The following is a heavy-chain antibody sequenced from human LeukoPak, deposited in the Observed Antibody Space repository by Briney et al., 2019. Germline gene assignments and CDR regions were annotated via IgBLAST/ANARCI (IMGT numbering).Heavy chain of an antibody. D-gene: IGHD4-17*01. V-gene: IGHV4-61*02. CDR1: GGSISSGSYY. Sequence: SSETLSLTCTVSGGSISSGSYYWSWIRQPAGKGLEWIGRIYTSGSTNYNPSLKSRVTISVDTSKNQFSLKLSSVTAADTAVYYCGFGDYYWGQGTLVTVSS. CDR3: GFGDYY. J-gene: IGHJ4*02. CDR2: IYTSGST.